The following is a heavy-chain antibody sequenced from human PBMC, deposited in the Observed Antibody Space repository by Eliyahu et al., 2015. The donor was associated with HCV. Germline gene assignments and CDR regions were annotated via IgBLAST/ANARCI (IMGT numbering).Heavy chain of an antibody. CDR2: ISSSGGTT. CDR1: GFTFSSYA. CDR3: AKDREYSSNWRRYFDY. V-gene: IGHV3-64D*09. Sequence: SASGFTFSSYAMHWVRQAPARGLEYVSAISSSGGTTYFADSVKGRFTISRDNSKNTLYLQMSSLRVEDTAVYYCAKDREYSSNWRRYFDYWGQGDLVTVSS. J-gene: IGHJ4*02. D-gene: IGHD6-13*01.